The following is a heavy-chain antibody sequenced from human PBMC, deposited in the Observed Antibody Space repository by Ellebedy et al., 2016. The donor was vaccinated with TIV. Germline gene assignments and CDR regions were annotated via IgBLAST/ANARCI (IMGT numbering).Heavy chain of an antibody. Sequence: MPSETLSLTCTVSGGSMRSYYWGWIRQPPGKGLEYIGYIYYSGDTSYSSSLKNRVTISVDASKNQFSLLGTSVTSADTAVYYCARGPSRWLVYFDYWGQGALVTVSS. D-gene: IGHD6-19*01. CDR3: ARGPSRWLVYFDY. CDR2: IYYSGDT. J-gene: IGHJ4*02. CDR1: GGSMRSYY. V-gene: IGHV4-59*01.